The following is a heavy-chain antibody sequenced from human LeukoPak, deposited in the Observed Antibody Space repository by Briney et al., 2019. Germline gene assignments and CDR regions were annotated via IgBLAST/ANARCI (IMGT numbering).Heavy chain of an antibody. CDR2: IYTSGST. CDR1: GDSISSSSYY. Sequence: SETLSLTCTVSGDSISSSSYYWSWIRQPAGKGLEWIGRIYTSGSTNYNPSLKSRVTISVDTSKNQFSLKLSSVTAADTAVYYCARDRAMGGGNLKLYWYFDLWGRGTLVTVSS. CDR3: ARDRAMGGGNLKLYWYFDL. J-gene: IGHJ2*01. V-gene: IGHV4-61*02. D-gene: IGHD4-23*01.